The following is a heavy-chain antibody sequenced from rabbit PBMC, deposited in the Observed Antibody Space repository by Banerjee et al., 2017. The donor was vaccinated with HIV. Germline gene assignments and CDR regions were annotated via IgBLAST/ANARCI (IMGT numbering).Heavy chain of an antibody. CDR1: GFSFSSGYD. CDR3: ARGSYGELHYGAFDL. CDR2: IGAGSGDST. J-gene: IGHJ4*01. Sequence: QEQLVESGGGLVQPEGSLTLTCKASGFSFSSGYDMCWVRQAPGKGLEWIACIGAGSGDSTGYANWAKGRFTISKTSSTTMTLQMTSLTAADTATYFCARGSYGELHYGAFDLWGQGTLVTVS. V-gene: IGHV1S45*01. D-gene: IGHD6-1*01.